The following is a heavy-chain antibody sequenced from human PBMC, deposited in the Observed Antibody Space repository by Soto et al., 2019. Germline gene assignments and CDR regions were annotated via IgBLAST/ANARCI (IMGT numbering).Heavy chain of an antibody. CDR2: ISYDGSNK. D-gene: IGHD2-21*01. V-gene: IGHV3-30*18. CDR3: AKGHVFVAPQNGRSFDS. CDR1: GFTFSSYG. J-gene: IGHJ4*02. Sequence: LRLSFAAYGFTFSSYGMHWVHQAPGKGLEWVAVISYDGSNKYYADSVKGRFTISRDNSKNTLYLQMNSLRAEDTAVYYCAKGHVFVAPQNGRSFDSWGQGSLVTVSS.